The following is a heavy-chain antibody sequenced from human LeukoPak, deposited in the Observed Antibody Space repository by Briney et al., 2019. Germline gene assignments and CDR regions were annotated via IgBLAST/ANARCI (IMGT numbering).Heavy chain of an antibody. V-gene: IGHV3-23*01. CDR3: ANHSSGWYRPWSAP. Sequence: PGGSLRLSCAASGFTFSSYAMSWVRQAPGKGPEWVSAISGSGGSTYYADSVKGRFTISRDNSKNTLYLQMNSLRAEDTAVYYCANHSSGWYRPWSAPWGQETLLTVSS. J-gene: IGHJ5*02. D-gene: IGHD6-19*01. CDR1: GFTFSSYA. CDR2: ISGSGGST.